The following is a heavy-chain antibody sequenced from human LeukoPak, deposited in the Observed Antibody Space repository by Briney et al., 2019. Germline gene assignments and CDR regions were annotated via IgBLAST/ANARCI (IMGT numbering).Heavy chain of an antibody. V-gene: IGHV4-34*01. J-gene: IGHJ5*02. CDR2: INPIVST. D-gene: IGHD3-22*01. CDR3: ARDPLNYDSSGGGVDP. CDR1: GGSFSGYY. Sequence: SETMSLTCAVYGGSFSGYYWSWNRHPPGNGLEWIGEINPIVSTNYNPSLKSRVTIPVDTSKNQFSRKLSAVTAADTAVYYCARDPLNYDSSGGGVDPWGQGTLVTVSS.